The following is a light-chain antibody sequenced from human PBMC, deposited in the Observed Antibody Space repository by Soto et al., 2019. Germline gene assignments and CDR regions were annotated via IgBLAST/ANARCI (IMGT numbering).Light chain of an antibody. Sequence: QSALTQPPSASGSPGQSVTISCTGTSSDIGGYNSVSWYQQHPGKAPRLMIYEVNNRPSGVSNRFSGSKSGNTASLIISGLQTEDEANYYCSAYTTSNTLIFGTGTKLTVL. CDR3: SAYTTSNTLI. J-gene: IGLJ1*01. V-gene: IGLV2-14*01. CDR1: SSDIGGYNS. CDR2: EVN.